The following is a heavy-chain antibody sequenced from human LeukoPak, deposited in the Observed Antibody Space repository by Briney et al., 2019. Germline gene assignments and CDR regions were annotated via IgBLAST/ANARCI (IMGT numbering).Heavy chain of an antibody. CDR1: GGSISSYY. CDR3: ARVRKGDYYDSSGYYYYFDY. Sequence: PSETLSLTCTVSGGSISSYYWSWIRQPPGKGLEWIGYIYYSGSTNYNPSLKSRVTISVDTSKNQFSLKLSSVTAADTAVYYCARVRKGDYYDSSGYYYYFDYWGQGTLVTVSS. D-gene: IGHD3-22*01. CDR2: IYYSGST. V-gene: IGHV4-59*01. J-gene: IGHJ4*02.